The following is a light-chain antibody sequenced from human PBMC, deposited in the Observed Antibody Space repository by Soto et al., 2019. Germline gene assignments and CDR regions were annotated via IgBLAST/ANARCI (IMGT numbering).Light chain of an antibody. CDR2: VTS. Sequence: QSALTQPPSVSGAPGQRVTISCTGSSSNIGAGYDVHWYQQLLGSAPKLLIYVTSNRPSGVPDRFSGSKSGTSASLAITGLQAEEGADYYCQAYESRHVVIGRGTQVTVL. CDR3: QAYESRHVV. CDR1: SSNIGAGYD. J-gene: IGLJ2*01. V-gene: IGLV1-40*01.